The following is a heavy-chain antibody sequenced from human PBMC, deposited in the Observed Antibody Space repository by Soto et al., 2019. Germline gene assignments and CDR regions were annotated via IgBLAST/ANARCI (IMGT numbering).Heavy chain of an antibody. V-gene: IGHV3-49*03. D-gene: IGHD2-15*01. J-gene: IGHJ3*02. CDR2: IRSKAYGGTT. CDR1: GFTFGDYA. Sequence: GGSLRLSCTASGFTFGDYAMSWFRQAPGKGLEWVGFIRSKAYGGTTEYAASVKGRFTISRDDSKSIAYLQMNSLKTEDTAVYYCTRDMGIVVVVAANDAFDIWGQGTMVTVSS. CDR3: TRDMGIVVVVAANDAFDI.